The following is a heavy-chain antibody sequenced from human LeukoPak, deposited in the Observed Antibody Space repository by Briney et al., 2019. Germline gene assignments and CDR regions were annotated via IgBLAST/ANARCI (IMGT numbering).Heavy chain of an antibody. D-gene: IGHD3-22*01. CDR2: ISGRGDRT. J-gene: IGHJ4*02. V-gene: IGHV3-23*01. Sequence: GWSLRLSCAASGLTFSSYPMSCVRQAAGRGREWVSAISGRGDRTDYADSVKGRFTISRDNSKTTLYLQMNSLRAEDTAVNYCVKGSYYESSGHYYFDYWGQGTLVTVSS. CDR1: GLTFSSYP. CDR3: VKGSYYESSGHYYFDY.